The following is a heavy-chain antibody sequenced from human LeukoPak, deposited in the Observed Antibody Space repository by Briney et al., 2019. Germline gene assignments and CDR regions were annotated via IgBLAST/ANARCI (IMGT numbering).Heavy chain of an antibody. CDR1: GFLFSDYY. J-gene: IGHJ4*02. V-gene: IGHV1-2*06. Sequence: GASVKVSCNASGFLFSDYYLHWVRQAPGQGLEWMGRIILNDGRTKYAQRFEGRVSMTRDTSISTAYMELIMQTSDDTAVYYCATDGGKHNFDYWGQGTLVTVSS. D-gene: IGHD1-26*01. CDR2: IILNDGRT. CDR3: ATDGGKHNFDY.